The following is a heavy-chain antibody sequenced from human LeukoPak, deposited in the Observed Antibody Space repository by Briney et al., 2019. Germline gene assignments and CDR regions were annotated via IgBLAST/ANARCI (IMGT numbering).Heavy chain of an antibody. CDR1: GFTFNAYA. V-gene: IGHV3-20*04. CDR3: ARVERAATTDY. D-gene: IGHD1-26*01. CDR2: INWNGGST. J-gene: IGHJ4*02. Sequence: GGSLRVSCTASGFTFNAYAVNWVRQAPGKGLEWVSGINWNGGSTDYADSVKGRFTISRDNAKNSLYLEMNSLRVEDTAFYYCARVERAATTDYWGRGTLVTVSS.